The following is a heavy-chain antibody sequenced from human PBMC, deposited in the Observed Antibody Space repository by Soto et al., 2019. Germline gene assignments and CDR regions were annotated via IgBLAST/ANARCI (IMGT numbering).Heavy chain of an antibody. V-gene: IGHV1-2*04. CDR1: GYSFTGYY. Sequence: ASVKVSCKASGYSFTGYYLHWVRPAPGQGLEWMGCLYPDSGGTNSAPKFRGWVTMTRATYIRTAYMELSGLKSDDTAVYFCVRAKTCYPANSFDYCGQGALLTGFS. J-gene: IGHJ4*02. CDR2: LYPDSGGT. D-gene: IGHD2-2*01. CDR3: VRAKTCYPANSFDY.